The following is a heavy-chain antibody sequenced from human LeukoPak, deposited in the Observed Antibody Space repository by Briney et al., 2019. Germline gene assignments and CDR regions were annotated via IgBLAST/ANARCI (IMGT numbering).Heavy chain of an antibody. D-gene: IGHD3-3*01. CDR1: GFTFSSYW. V-gene: IGHV3-7*01. J-gene: IGHJ4*02. Sequence: PGGSLRLSCAASGFTFSSYWMSWVRQAPGKGLEWVANIKQDGSEEYYVDSVKGRFTISRDNAKNSLYLQMNSLRAEDTAVYYCAREYYDFWSGYFGLDYWGQGTLVTVSS. CDR2: IKQDGSEE. CDR3: AREYYDFWSGYFGLDY.